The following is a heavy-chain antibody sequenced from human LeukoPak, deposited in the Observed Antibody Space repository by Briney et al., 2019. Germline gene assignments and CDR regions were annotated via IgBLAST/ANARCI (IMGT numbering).Heavy chain of an antibody. CDR3: TTEYYYDSPGVFDY. Sequence: GGSLRLSCAVSGFTFSNGWMSWVRQAPGKGLEWVGRIRSKTDGGTTDYGAPAKGRFTISRDDSRNTLYLQMNILKTEDTAVYYCTTEYYYDSPGVFDYWGQGTLVTVSS. V-gene: IGHV3-15*01. J-gene: IGHJ4*02. CDR2: IRSKTDGGTT. D-gene: IGHD3-22*01. CDR1: GFTFSNGW.